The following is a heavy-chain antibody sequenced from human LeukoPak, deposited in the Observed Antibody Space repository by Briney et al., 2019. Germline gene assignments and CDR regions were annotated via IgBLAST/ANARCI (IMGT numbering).Heavy chain of an antibody. V-gene: IGHV3-7*04. D-gene: IGHD3-10*01. CDR1: GFTFSNYW. J-gene: IGHJ4*02. Sequence: PGGSLRLSCAASGFTFSNYWMNWVRQAPGKGLEWVANIREDGSEKFYVDSVKGRFTISRDNAKNSLYLQMNSLRGEDTAVYYCARARYGSGGYFFDFWGQGTLVTVSS. CDR2: IREDGSEK. CDR3: ARARYGSGGYFFDF.